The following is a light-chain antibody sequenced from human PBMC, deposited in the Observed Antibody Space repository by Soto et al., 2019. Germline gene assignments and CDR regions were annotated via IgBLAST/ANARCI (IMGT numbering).Light chain of an antibody. J-gene: IGKJ1*01. CDR1: QSVSSSH. Sequence: EIVLTQSPGTLSLSPGERATLSCRASQSVSSSHLAWYQQKSGQAPRLLISGASSRATGIPDRFTGSGSGTDFTLTISRLEPEDFAVYYCQQYGSSPRTFGQGAKVDIK. V-gene: IGKV3-20*01. CDR3: QQYGSSPRT. CDR2: GAS.